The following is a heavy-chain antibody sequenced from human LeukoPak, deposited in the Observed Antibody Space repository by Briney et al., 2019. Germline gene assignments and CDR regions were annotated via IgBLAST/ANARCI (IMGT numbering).Heavy chain of an antibody. J-gene: IGHJ4*02. D-gene: IGHD4-17*01. CDR1: GGSISSYY. Sequence: PSETLSLTCTVSGGSISSYYWSWIRQPPGKGLEWIGYIYYSGSTNYNPSLKSRVTISVDTSKNQFSLKLSSVTAADTAVYYCACSDGDYQGLGYWGQGTLVTVSS. V-gene: IGHV4-59*08. CDR2: IYYSGST. CDR3: ACSDGDYQGLGY.